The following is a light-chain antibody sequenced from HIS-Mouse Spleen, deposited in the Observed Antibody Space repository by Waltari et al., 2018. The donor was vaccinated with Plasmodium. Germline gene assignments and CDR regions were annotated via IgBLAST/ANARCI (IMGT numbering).Light chain of an antibody. V-gene: IGKV3-15*01. CDR1: QSVSSN. Sequence: EIVMTQSPATLSVSPGERATLSCRASQSVSSNLAWYQQKPGQAPRLLIYGESTRATGIPARFSGSGSGTEFTLIISSLQSEDFAVYYCQQYNNWPMYTFGQGTKLEIK. CDR2: GES. J-gene: IGKJ2*01. CDR3: QQYNNWPMYT.